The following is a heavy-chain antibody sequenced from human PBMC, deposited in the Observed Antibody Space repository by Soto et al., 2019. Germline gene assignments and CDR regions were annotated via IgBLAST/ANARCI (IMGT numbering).Heavy chain of an antibody. CDR1: GFTFSSYD. D-gene: IGHD4-17*01. Sequence: EVQLVESGGGLVQPGGSLRLSCAASGFTFSSYDMHWVRQATGKGLEWVSAIGTAGDTYYPGSVKGRFTISRENAKNSLYLQINSLRAGDTAGYYCARADYGGNSYACDIWGQGTMVTVSS. J-gene: IGHJ3*02. CDR3: ARADYGGNSYACDI. V-gene: IGHV3-13*01. CDR2: IGTAGDT.